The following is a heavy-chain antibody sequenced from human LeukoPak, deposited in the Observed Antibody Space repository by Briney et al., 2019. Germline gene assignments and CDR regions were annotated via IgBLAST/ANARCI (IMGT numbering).Heavy chain of an antibody. D-gene: IGHD2-2*01. J-gene: IGHJ5*02. CDR3: ARDLYCSSTSCTRMPS. CDR1: GGTFSSYT. CDR2: IIPILGIA. Sequence: SVKVSCKASGGTFSSYTISWVRQAPGQGLKWMGRIIPILGIANYAQKFQGRVTITADKSTSTAYMELSSLRSEDTAVYYCARDLYCSSTSCTRMPSWGQGTLVTVSS. V-gene: IGHV1-69*04.